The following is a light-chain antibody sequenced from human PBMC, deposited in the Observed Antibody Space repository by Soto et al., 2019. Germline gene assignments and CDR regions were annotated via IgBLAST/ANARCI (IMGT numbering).Light chain of an antibody. CDR1: QSVSSN. J-gene: IGKJ4*01. CDR3: QQYNNPLT. Sequence: EIVMTRSPATLSVSPGERATLSCRASQSVSSNLAWYQQKPGQAPRLLIYGASTRATGIPARFSGSGSGTEFTLTVSSLQSEDFAVYYCQQYNNPLTFGGGTKVEIK. CDR2: GAS. V-gene: IGKV3-15*01.